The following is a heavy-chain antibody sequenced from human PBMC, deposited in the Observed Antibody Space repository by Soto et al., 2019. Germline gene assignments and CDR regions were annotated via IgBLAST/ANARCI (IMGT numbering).Heavy chain of an antibody. D-gene: IGHD3-22*01. CDR2: ISNDGRRQ. Sequence: QVQLVESGGGVVQPGRSLRLSCTASGFTLRNYAMHWVRQAPGKGLEWLVVISNDGRRQFYADSMEGRFTISRDAAKNMLFLQMNNLRSEDTAVYFCGREQNSGYYRTADYWGQGTLVTVSS. CDR3: GREQNSGYYRTADY. J-gene: IGHJ4*02. CDR1: GFTLRNYA. V-gene: IGHV3-30*14.